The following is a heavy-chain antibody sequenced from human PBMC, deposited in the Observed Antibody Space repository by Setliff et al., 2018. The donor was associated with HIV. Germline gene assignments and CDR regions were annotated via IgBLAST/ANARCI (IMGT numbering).Heavy chain of an antibody. V-gene: IGHV3-48*03. J-gene: IGHJ3*02. CDR1: GFIFSRYE. D-gene: IGHD3-22*01. CDR2: ISSSGSTK. CDR3: AKDPSITMTIVIITPSFDI. Sequence: GGSLRLSCAASGFIFSRYEVNWVRQAPGKGLEWVSYISSSGSTKYYADSVEGRFTISRDNAKDSLYLQMNSLRAEDTAVYYCAKDPSITMTIVIITPSFDIWGQGTMVTVSS.